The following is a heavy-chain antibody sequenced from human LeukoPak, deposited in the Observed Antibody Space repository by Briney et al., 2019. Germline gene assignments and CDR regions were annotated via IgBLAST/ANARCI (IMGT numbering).Heavy chain of an antibody. J-gene: IGHJ5*02. CDR1: GYTFTGYY. CDR3: ARDAEDYYYDSSGYYYKGWFDP. CDR2: INPSGGST. D-gene: IGHD3-22*01. V-gene: IGHV1-46*03. Sequence: ASVKVSCKASGYTFTGYYMHWVRQAPGQGLEWMGIINPSGGSTSYAQKFQGRVTMTRDTSTSTVYMELSSLRSEDTAVYYCARDAEDYYYDSSGYYYKGWFDPWGQGTLVTVSS.